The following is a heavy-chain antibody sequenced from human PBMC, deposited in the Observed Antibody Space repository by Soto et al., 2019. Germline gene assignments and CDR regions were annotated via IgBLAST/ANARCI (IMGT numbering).Heavy chain of an antibody. CDR1: GGSISSYY. CDR2: IYYSGST. Sequence: QVQLQESGPGLVKPSETLSLTCTVSGGSISSYYWSWIRQPPGKGLEWIGYIYYSGSTNYNPSLKSRVTISVDTSKNQFSLKLSSVTAADTAVYYCARHSITIFGVVIGNWFDPWGQGTLVTVSS. CDR3: ARHSITIFGVVIGNWFDP. V-gene: IGHV4-59*08. J-gene: IGHJ5*02. D-gene: IGHD3-3*01.